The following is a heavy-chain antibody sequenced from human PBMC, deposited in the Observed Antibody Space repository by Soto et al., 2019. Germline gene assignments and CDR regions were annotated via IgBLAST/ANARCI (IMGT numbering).Heavy chain of an antibody. CDR1: GFTFSSYA. CDR3: ANRDTSMVTRYYYGMDV. CDR2: ISGSGGNT. Sequence: GGSLRLSCAASGFTFSSYAMSWVRQAPGKGLEWVSAISGSGGNTYYADSVKGRFTISRDNSKNTLYLQMNSLRAEDTAVYYCANRDTSMVTRYYYGMDVWGQGTTVTVSS. D-gene: IGHD5-18*01. V-gene: IGHV3-23*01. J-gene: IGHJ6*02.